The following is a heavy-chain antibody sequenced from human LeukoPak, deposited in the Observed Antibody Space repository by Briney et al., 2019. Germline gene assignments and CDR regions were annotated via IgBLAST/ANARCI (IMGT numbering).Heavy chain of an antibody. V-gene: IGHV3-48*02. CDR2: ISSSSTI. CDR1: GFTFSSYS. Sequence: GGSLRLSCAASGFTFSSYSMNWVRQAPGKGREWVSYISSSSTIYYADSVKGRFTISRDNAKNSLYLQMNSLRDEDTAVYYCARDHGAPFRARLYYYYGMDVWGQGTTVTVSS. CDR3: ARDHGAPFRARLYYYYGMDV. D-gene: IGHD3-16*01. J-gene: IGHJ6*02.